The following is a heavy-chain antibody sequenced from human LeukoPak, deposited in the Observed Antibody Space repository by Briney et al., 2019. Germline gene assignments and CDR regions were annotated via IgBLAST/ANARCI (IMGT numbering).Heavy chain of an antibody. V-gene: IGHV1-58*01. CDR2: IVVGSGNT. CDR1: GFTFTSSA. D-gene: IGHD2-15*01. Sequence: SVEVSCKASGFTFTSSAVQWVRQARGQRLEWIGWIVVGSGNTNYAQKFQERVTITRDMSTSTVYMELRSLRSADTAVHFCARDTPGLAKLFDYWGQGTLVTVSS. CDR3: ARDTPGLAKLFDY. J-gene: IGHJ4*02.